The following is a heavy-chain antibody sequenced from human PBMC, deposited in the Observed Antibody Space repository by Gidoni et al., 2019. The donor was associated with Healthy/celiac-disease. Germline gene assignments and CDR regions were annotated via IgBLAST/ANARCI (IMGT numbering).Heavy chain of an antibody. CDR3: ARAFDSSGWAPGDY. CDR1: GGSFSSYY. J-gene: IGHJ4*02. CDR2: IYYSGST. D-gene: IGHD6-19*01. V-gene: IGHV4-59*01. Sequence: QVQLQESGPGLVQPSETPSLTCTVSGGSFSSYYWSWIRQPPGKGLEWIGYIYYSGSTHYNPSLKSRVTISVDTSKNQCSLKLSSVTAADTAVYYCARAFDSSGWAPGDYWGQGTLVTVSS.